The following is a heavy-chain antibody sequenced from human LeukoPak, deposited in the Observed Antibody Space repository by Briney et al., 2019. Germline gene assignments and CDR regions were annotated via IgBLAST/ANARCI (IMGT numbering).Heavy chain of an antibody. J-gene: IGHJ3*02. V-gene: IGHV3-74*01. CDR1: GFTFSSYW. D-gene: IGHD5-12*01. CDR3: ARDRGYDNAFDI. CDR2: INSDGSST. Sequence: GGSLRLSCTASGFTFSSYWMHWVRQAPGKGLVWVSRINSDGSSTTYADSVKGRFTISRDNAKNTLYLQMNSLRAEDTAVYYCARDRGYDNAFDIWGQGTMVTVYS.